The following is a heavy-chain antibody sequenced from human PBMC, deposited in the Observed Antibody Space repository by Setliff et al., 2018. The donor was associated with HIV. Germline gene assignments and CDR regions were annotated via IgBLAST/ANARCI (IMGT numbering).Heavy chain of an antibody. CDR1: GYAFTSYY. CDR3: ARWYGFHSSSSVLGF. Sequence: ASVKVSCKASGYAFTSYYMHWVRQAPGQGLEWMGIINPSGGSTSYAQRFQGRVTMTRDTSTSTVYMELSSLRSEDTAVYYCARWYGFHSSSSVLGFWGQGTLVTVSS. V-gene: IGHV1-46*01. D-gene: IGHD6-6*01. CDR2: INPSGGST. J-gene: IGHJ4*02.